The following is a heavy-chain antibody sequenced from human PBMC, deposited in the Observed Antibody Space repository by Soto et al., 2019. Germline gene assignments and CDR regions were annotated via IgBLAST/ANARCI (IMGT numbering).Heavy chain of an antibody. CDR2: IFHSGTT. J-gene: IGHJ6*02. CDR1: GDSIRSGTYY. Sequence: PSETLSLTCAVSGDSIRSGTYYWSWIRQYPGRGLEWIGYIFHSGTTYYNPSLKSRVTISVDTSQTQFSLKLTSMTAADTAVYYCARDYKIQDGPGYYYYGMDVWGQGTTVTVSS. V-gene: IGHV4-31*11. CDR3: ARDYKIQDGPGYYYYGMDV. D-gene: IGHD3-10*01.